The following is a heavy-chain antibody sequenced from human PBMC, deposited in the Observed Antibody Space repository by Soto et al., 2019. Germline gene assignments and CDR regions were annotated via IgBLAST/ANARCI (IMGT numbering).Heavy chain of an antibody. CDR3: ARSDGRY. V-gene: IGHV4-59*01. CDR1: GGSISSYY. J-gene: IGHJ4*02. Sequence: QVQLQESGPGLVKPSETLSLTCTVSGGSISSYYWSWIRQPRGKGLEWIGYIYYSGSTNYNPSLKRRVTISVDTAKSLCSLKLSSVTAADTAVYYCARSDGRYWGQGTLVTVSS. CDR2: IYYSGST.